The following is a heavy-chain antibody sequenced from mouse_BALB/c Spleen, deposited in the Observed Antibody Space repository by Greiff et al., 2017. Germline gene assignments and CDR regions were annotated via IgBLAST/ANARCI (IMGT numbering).Heavy chain of an antibody. D-gene: IGHD1-1*01. CDR3: ARGNITAIVDGIRDNYAMDY. V-gene: IGHV14-3*02. J-gene: IGHJ4*01. CDR2: IDPASGTT. CDR1: GFTFNDSC. Sequence: VQLQQSGAGLVQPGASVKLSCTASGFTFNDSCMHWVQQAPEQGLEWIGRIDPASGTTKYDPKFQGKATITADTSSNTAYLQLSSLTSEDTAVYYSARGNITAIVDGIRDNYAMDYWGQGTTVTVSS.